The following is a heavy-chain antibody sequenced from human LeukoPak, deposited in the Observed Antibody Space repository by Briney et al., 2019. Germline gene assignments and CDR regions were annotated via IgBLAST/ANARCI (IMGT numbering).Heavy chain of an antibody. CDR3: ARGAYCGGDCSAFDI. Sequence: SETLSLTCAVYGGSFSDYYWTWIRQPPGKGLEWIGEINHSGSTYHNPSLKSRVTLSIDTSRNHFSLKLNSVTAADTAVYYCARGAYCGGDCSAFDIWGQGTMVTVSS. V-gene: IGHV4-34*01. CDR1: GGSFSDYY. CDR2: INHSGST. D-gene: IGHD2-21*02. J-gene: IGHJ3*02.